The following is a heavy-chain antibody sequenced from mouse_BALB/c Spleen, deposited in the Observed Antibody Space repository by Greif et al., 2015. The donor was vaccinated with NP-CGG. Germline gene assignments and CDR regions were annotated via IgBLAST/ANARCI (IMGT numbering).Heavy chain of an antibody. CDR3: ARQDYGYLVYWYFDV. D-gene: IGHD1-2*01. Sequence: DVQLVESGGGLVQPGGSLKLSCAASGFTFSSYTMSWVRQTPEKRLEWVAYISNGGGSTYYPDTVKGRFTISRDNAKNPLYLQMSSLKSEDTAMYYCARQDYGYLVYWYFDVWGAGTTVTVSS. V-gene: IGHV5-12-2*01. CDR1: GFTFSSYT. J-gene: IGHJ1*01. CDR2: ISNGGGST.